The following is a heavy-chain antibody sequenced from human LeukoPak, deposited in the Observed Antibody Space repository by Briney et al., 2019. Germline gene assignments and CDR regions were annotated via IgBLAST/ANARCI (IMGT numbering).Heavy chain of an antibody. J-gene: IGHJ4*02. CDR2: IRYDGSNK. CDR1: GFTFSSYG. V-gene: IGHV3-30*02. D-gene: IGHD2-2*01. Sequence: GGSLRLSCAASGFTFSSYGMHWVRQAPGKGLEWVAFIRYDGSNKYYADSVKGRFTISRDNSKNTLYLQMNSLRAEDTAVYYCAKVNKDIVVVPAVGGDFDYWGQGTLVTVSS. CDR3: AKVNKDIVVVPAVGGDFDY.